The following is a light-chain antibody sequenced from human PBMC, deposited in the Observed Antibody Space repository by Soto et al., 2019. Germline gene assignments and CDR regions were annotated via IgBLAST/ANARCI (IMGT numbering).Light chain of an antibody. V-gene: IGKV1-39*01. CDR3: QQSYSTPCT. CDR1: QSISSY. CDR2: AAS. J-gene: IGKJ1*01. Sequence: DIQMTQYPSSLSASVGDRVTITCRASQSISSYLNWYQQKPGKAPKLLIYAASSLQSGVPSRFSGSGSGTDFTLTISSLQPEDFATYYCQQSYSTPCTCGQGTKVEIK.